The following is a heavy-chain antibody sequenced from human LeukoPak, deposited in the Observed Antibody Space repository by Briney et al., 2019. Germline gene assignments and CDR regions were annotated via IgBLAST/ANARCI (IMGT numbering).Heavy chain of an antibody. Sequence: SETLSLTCAVYGGSFSGYYWSWIRQPPGKGLEWIGEINHSGGTNYNPSLKSRVTISVDTSKNQFSLKLSSVTAADTAVYYCARGLMITFGGVTQPVDYWGQGTLVTVSS. J-gene: IGHJ4*02. V-gene: IGHV4-34*01. CDR3: ARGLMITFGGVTQPVDY. D-gene: IGHD3-16*01. CDR1: GGSFSGYY. CDR2: INHSGGT.